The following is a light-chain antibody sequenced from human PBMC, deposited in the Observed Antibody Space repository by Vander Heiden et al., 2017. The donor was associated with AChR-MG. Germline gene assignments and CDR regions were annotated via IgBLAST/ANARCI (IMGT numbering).Light chain of an antibody. Sequence: QSALTQPPSASGSPGLSVTISCTGTSSHVGGYNYVSWYQQHPGKAPKLMIYEVSKRPSGVPDRFSGSKSGNTASLTVSGLQAEDEADYYCSSYAGSNNVVFGGGTKLTVL. CDR3: SSYAGSNNVV. CDR1: SSHVGGYNY. CDR2: EVS. V-gene: IGLV2-8*01. J-gene: IGLJ2*01.